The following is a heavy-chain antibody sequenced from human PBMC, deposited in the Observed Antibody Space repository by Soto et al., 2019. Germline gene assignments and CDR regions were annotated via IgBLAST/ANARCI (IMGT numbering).Heavy chain of an antibody. CDR3: ARAGRLAPPGSYYYYYYMDV. CDR2: IWYDGSNK. Sequence: GGSLRLSCAASGFTFSSYGMHWVRQAPGKGLEWVAVIWYDGSNKNYVDSVKGRFTISRDNSKNTLYLQMNSLRAEDTAVYYCARAGRLAPPGSYYYYYYMDVWGKGTTVTVSS. CDR1: GFTFSSYG. V-gene: IGHV3-33*01. D-gene: IGHD1-1*01. J-gene: IGHJ6*03.